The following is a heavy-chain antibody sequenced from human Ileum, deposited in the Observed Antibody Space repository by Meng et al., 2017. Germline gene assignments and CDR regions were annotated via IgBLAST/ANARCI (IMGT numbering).Heavy chain of an antibody. CDR1: GSTFSTYL. Sequence: QVPLWRFGAEVKKPGASVSVSFQSSGSTFSTYLIHWMRQAPGQGLEWMGWLNTDNGNTKYSQNFQGRVTLTRDTSATTAYMELSSLGSEDTAVYFCARDLFGDNGAHFDFWGQGTLVTVSS. V-gene: IGHV1-3*04. CDR2: LNTDNGNT. J-gene: IGHJ4*02. D-gene: IGHD2-21*02. CDR3: ARDLFGDNGAHFDF.